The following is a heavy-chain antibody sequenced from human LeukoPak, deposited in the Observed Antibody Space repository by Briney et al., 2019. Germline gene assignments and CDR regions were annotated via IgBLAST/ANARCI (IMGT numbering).Heavy chain of an antibody. Sequence: PSETLTLTCTVSGGSIGTYYWSWVRQSPGKGLEWIGYIYVTGNRYNPYLQSRVTISVDTSRNQFFLKMSSVTAADTAVYYCARHIGGGIEDMDVWGKGTKVTVSS. CDR1: GGSIGTYY. CDR3: ARHIGGGIEDMDV. CDR2: IYVTGN. D-gene: IGHD3-16*02. J-gene: IGHJ6*03. V-gene: IGHV4-59*08.